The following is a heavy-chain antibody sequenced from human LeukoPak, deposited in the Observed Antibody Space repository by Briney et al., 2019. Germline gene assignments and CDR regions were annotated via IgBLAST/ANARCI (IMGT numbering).Heavy chain of an antibody. V-gene: IGHV4-30-4*07. CDR3: AREGYSLI. D-gene: IGHD5-18*01. CDR1: GGSISSGGYS. Sequence: SETLSLTCAVSGGSISSGGYSWSWIRQPPGKGLEWIGYIYYSGSTYYNPSLKSRVTISVDTSKNQFSLKLSSVTAADTAVYYCAREGYSLIWGQGTMVTVSS. J-gene: IGHJ3*02. CDR2: IYYSGST.